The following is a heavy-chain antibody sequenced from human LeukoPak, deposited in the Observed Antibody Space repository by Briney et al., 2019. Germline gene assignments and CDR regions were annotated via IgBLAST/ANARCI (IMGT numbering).Heavy chain of an antibody. D-gene: IGHD5-24*01. J-gene: IGHJ4*02. CDR1: GGTFSSYA. Sequence: SVKVSCKASGGTFSSYAISWVRQAPGQGLEWMGGIIPIFGTANYAQKFQGRVTINADESTSTAYMDLSSLRSEDTAVYYCARVSSKRWLQLGYFDYWGQGTLVTVSS. CDR3: ARVSSKRWLQLGYFDY. CDR2: IIPIFGTA. V-gene: IGHV1-69*13.